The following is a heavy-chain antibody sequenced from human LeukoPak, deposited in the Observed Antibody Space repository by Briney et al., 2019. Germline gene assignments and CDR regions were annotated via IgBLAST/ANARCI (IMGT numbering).Heavy chain of an antibody. Sequence: PSETLSLTCAVYGGSFSGYYWSWIRQPPGKGLEWIGEINHSGSTNYNPSLKSRVTISVDTSKNQFSLKLSSVTAADTAVYYCASRGGNYLMPPFDYWGQGTLVTVSS. J-gene: IGHJ4*02. D-gene: IGHD1-26*01. CDR1: GGSFSGYY. CDR2: INHSGST. CDR3: ASRGGNYLMPPFDY. V-gene: IGHV4-34*01.